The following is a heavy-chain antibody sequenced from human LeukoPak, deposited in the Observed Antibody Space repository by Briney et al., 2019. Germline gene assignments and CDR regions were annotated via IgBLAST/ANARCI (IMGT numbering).Heavy chain of an antibody. J-gene: IGHJ4*02. CDR1: GFTFSDYY. V-gene: IGHV3-11*05. Sequence: GGSLRLSCAASGFTFSDYYMSWIRQAPGKGLEWVSYISSSSSYTNYADSVKGRFTISRDNAKNSLYLQMNCLRAEDTAVYYCARDRSGSGSYYNPDYWGQGTLVTVSS. CDR3: ARDRSGSGSYYNPDY. D-gene: IGHD3-10*01. CDR2: ISSSSSYT.